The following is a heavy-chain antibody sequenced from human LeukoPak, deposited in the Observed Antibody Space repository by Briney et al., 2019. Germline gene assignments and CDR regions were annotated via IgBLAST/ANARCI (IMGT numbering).Heavy chain of an antibody. CDR2: IIPIFGTA. J-gene: IGHJ5*02. CDR1: GGTFSSYA. V-gene: IGHV1-69*01. Sequence: SVKVSCKASGGTFSSYAISWVRQAPGQGLEWMGGIIPIFGTANYAQKFQGRVTITADESTSTAYMELSSLRSEDTAAYYCARVYTCDSCFPGYNWFDPWGQGTLVTVSS. D-gene: IGHD2-2*01. CDR3: ARVYTCDSCFPGYNWFDP.